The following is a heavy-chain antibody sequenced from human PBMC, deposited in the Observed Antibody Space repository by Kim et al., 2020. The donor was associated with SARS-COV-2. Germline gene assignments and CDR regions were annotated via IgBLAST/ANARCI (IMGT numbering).Heavy chain of an antibody. D-gene: IGHD3-3*01. CDR2: INHSGST. CDR1: GGSFSGYY. CDR3: ARGYDFWSGYFVY. J-gene: IGHJ4*02. V-gene: IGHV4-34*01. Sequence: SETLSLTCAVYGGSFSGYYWSWIRQPPGKGLEWIGEINHSGSTNYNPSLKSRVTISVDTSKNQFSLKLSSVTAADTAVYYCARGYDFWSGYFVYWGQGTL.